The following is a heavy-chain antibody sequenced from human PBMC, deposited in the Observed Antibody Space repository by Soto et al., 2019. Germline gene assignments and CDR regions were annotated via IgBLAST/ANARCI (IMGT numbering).Heavy chain of an antibody. CDR2: INPDGGST. D-gene: IGHD3-3*01. J-gene: IGHJ4*02. CDR3: AKAPRGGVIITTYSAHIDY. Sequence: QVQLVQSGAEVKKPGASVMLSCKASGYTFTSYYMHWVRQAPRQGLEWMGIINPDGGSTRYAQKFQGRVTMTRDTSTSTFYMELSSLRSEDTAVYYCAKAPRGGVIITTYSAHIDYWGQGTLVTVSS. CDR1: GYTFTSYY. V-gene: IGHV1-46*01.